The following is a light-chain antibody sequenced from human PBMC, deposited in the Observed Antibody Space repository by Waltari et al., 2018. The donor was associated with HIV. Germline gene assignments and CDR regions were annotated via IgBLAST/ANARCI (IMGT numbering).Light chain of an antibody. J-gene: IGKJ2*01. CDR1: QSLLDSDDGNTY. CDR2: TLS. CDR3: MQRIEFPSYT. Sequence: DIVMTQTPLSLPVTPGEPASISCRSSQSLLDSDDGNTYLDWYLQKPGQSPQLLIYTLSNRASGVPDRFSGSGSGTDFTLKISRVEAEDVGVYYCMQRIEFPSYTFGQGTKLEIK. V-gene: IGKV2-40*01.